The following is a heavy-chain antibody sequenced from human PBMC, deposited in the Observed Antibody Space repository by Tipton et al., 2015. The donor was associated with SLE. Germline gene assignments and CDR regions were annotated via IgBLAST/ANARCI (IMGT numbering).Heavy chain of an antibody. Sequence: LRLSCTVSGGSISSYYWSWIRQPPGKGLEWIGYIFYSGSTDYNPSLKSRVTISVDTSKNQFSLKLSSVTAADTAVYYCARDPRRYDFGPYGMDVWGQAITVNVS. D-gene: IGHD3-3*01. CDR3: ARDPRRYDFGPYGMDV. V-gene: IGHV4-59*01. CDR2: IFYSGST. CDR1: GGSISSYY. J-gene: IGHJ6*02.